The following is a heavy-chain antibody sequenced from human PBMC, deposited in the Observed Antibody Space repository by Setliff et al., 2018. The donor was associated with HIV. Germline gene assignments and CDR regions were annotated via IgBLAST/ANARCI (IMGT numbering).Heavy chain of an antibody. J-gene: IGHJ6*03. D-gene: IGHD6-13*01. CDR2: IYYRGST. Sequence: SETLSLTCTVSGGSISSSSYDWGWIRQPRGKGLQWIGSIYYRGSTYYNPSHKSRVTISVDTSKNQFSLKLRSVTAADTALYYCARGRYRSRWYASDHYYIDVWGKGTTVTVSS. V-gene: IGHV4-39*01. CDR3: ARGRYRSRWYASDHYYIDV. CDR1: GGSISSSSYD.